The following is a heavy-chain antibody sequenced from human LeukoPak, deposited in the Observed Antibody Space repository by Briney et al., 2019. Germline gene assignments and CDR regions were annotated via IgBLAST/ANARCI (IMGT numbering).Heavy chain of an antibody. D-gene: IGHD3-10*01. CDR3: VKLAAPGAIWYFDL. J-gene: IGHJ2*01. Sequence: GGSLRLSCAASGFXVSSKYISWVRQAPGKGLEWVSVIYTGETTYYADSVKGRFTISRDNSKNTLYLQMSSLRTEDSAIYYCVKLAAPGAIWYFDLWGRGTLVTVSS. CDR1: GFXVSSKY. V-gene: IGHV3-66*01. CDR2: IYTGETT.